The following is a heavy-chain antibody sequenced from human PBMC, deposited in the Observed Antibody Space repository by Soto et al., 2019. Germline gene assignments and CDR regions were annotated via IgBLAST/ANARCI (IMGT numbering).Heavy chain of an antibody. J-gene: IGHJ6*02. CDR3: ARLQGYCIDTRCSGHYVLSF. V-gene: IGHV4-39*01. CDR2: IYYSGST. Sequence: SETLSLTCTVSGGSISSSSYYWGWIRQPPGKGLEWIGSIYYSGSTYYNPSLKSRVTISVDTSKNQFSLKLSSVTAADTAVYYCARLQGYCIDTRCSGHYVLSFWGQGTTVTGSS. CDR1: GGSISSSSYY. D-gene: IGHD2-2*01.